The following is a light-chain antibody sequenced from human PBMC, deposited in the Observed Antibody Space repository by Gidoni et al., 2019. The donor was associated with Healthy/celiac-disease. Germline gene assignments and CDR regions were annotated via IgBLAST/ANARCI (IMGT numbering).Light chain of an antibody. CDR3: QQYDNLPPTWT. Sequence: DIQMTQSPSSLSASVGDRVTITFQASQDISNYLNWYQQKPGKAPKLLIYDASNLETGVPSRFSGSGSGTDFTFTISSLQPEDIATYYCQQYDNLPPTWTFGQGTKVEIK. CDR2: DAS. CDR1: QDISNY. J-gene: IGKJ1*01. V-gene: IGKV1-33*01.